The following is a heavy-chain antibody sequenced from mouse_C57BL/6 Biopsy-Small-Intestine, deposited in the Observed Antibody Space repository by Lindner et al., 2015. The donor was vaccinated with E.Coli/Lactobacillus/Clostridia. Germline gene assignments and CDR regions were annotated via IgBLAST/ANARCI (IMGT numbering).Heavy chain of an antibody. CDR1: GYTFTNYG. D-gene: IGHD2-14*01. V-gene: IGHV1-74*01. CDR3: ARVTLWYSSGWYDAVGYN. CDR2: ISAYSGVT. Sequence: SVKVSCKASGYTFTNYGISWVRQAPGQGLEWMGWISAYSGVTNYAQKVQDRATMTTDSSTSTAYMELRSLRSDDTAVYYCARVTLWYSSGWYDAVGYNWGQGTLVIVSS. J-gene: IGHJ4*01.